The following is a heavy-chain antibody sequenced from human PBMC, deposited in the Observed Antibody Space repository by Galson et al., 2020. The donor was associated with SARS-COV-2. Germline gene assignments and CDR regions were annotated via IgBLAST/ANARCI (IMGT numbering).Heavy chain of an antibody. V-gene: IGHV3-7*02. D-gene: IGHD4-17*01. CDR1: GFTFSNYW. CDR3: VSIRVTTFSDLDH. CDR2: MKQDGTKR. Sequence: QLGESLKISCAASGFTFSNYWMTWVRQAPGKGLEWVANMKQDGTKRQYVDSVKGRFTISRDNAKNSVYLQMNNLRTEDTATYYCVSIRVTTFSDLDHWGQGTLVTVSS. J-gene: IGHJ4*02.